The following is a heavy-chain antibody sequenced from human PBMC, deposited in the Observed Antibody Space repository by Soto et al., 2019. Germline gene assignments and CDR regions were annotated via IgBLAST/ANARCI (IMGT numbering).Heavy chain of an antibody. CDR1: GFTFSSYW. CDR3: ARDLAAGDL. V-gene: IGHV1-46*01. Sequence: TGGSLRLSCAASGFTFSSYWMSWVRQAPGKGLEWMAIINPMGGSTNYAQEFQGRVTLTSDTSTSTVYMELSSLRFEDTALFYCARDLAAGDLWGQGTLVTVSS. CDR2: INPMGGST. D-gene: IGHD6-13*01. J-gene: IGHJ5*02.